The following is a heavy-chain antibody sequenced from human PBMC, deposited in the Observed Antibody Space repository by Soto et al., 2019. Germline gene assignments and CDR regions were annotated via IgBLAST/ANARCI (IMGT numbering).Heavy chain of an antibody. CDR2: INDNSRAI. J-gene: IGHJ6*02. V-gene: IGHV3-48*03. CDR3: AKDLTGYSMDV. Sequence: EEQLVESGGGLVHPGGSLRLSCAASGFSFSTSQMDWVRQAPGKGLEWVSYINDNSRAIFYADSVKGRFTISRDNAKNLLFLQMNSLRSEDTAVYYCAKDLTGYSMDVWGQGTTVTVSS. D-gene: IGHD2-21*01. CDR1: GFSFSTSQ.